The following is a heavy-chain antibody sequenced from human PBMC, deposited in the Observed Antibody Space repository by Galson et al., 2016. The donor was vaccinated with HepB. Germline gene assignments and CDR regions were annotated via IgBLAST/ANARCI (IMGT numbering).Heavy chain of an antibody. V-gene: IGHV3-74*01. D-gene: IGHD6-13*01. CDR3: RPGIAAASKGY. Sequence: SLRLSCAASGFTFSSYWMHWVRQAPGKGLVWVSRINSDGSSTSYADSVKGRFTISRDNAKNTLYPQMNSLRAEDTAVYYCRPGIAAASKGYWGQGTLVTVSS. CDR1: GFTFSSYW. CDR2: INSDGSST. J-gene: IGHJ4*02.